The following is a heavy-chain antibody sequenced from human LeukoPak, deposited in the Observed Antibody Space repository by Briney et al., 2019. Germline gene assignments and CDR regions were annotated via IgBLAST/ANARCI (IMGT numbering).Heavy chain of an antibody. CDR2: ISSTGNYI. Sequence: GGSLRLSCTASGFVFSSYDMNWVRQAPGKGLEWVSSISSTGNYIYDAGSVKGRFTISRDNAEKSLSLQMDSLRDEDTAVYYCARTKSSNGDYYLRDAFDVWGRGTMVTVSS. CDR1: GFVFSSYD. V-gene: IGHV3-21*01. J-gene: IGHJ3*01. D-gene: IGHD3-22*01. CDR3: ARTKSSNGDYYLRDAFDV.